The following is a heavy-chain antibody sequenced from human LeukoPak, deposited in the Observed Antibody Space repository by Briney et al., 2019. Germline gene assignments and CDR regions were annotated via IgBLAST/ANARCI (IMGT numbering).Heavy chain of an antibody. V-gene: IGHV4-59*01. Sequence: SETLSLTCTVSGGSISSYYWSWIRQPPGKGLEWIGYIYYSGSTNYNPSLKSRVTISVDTSKNQFSLKLSSVTAADTAVYYCARTHYYDSSGYPSTFDPWGQGTLVTVSS. CDR2: IYYSGST. CDR3: ARTHYYDSSGYPSTFDP. CDR1: GGSISSYY. J-gene: IGHJ5*02. D-gene: IGHD3-22*01.